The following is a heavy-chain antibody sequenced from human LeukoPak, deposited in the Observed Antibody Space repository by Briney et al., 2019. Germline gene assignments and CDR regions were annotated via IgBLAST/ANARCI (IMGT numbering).Heavy chain of an antibody. Sequence: WVAIISNDGSRKYYAHSVEGRFTISRDNSKNTLYLQMDSPRAEDTAVYYCARDRAWNYFDYWGQGTLVTVSS. CDR3: ARDRAWNYFDY. J-gene: IGHJ4*02. V-gene: IGHV3-30*03. CDR2: ISNDGSRK. D-gene: IGHD3-3*01.